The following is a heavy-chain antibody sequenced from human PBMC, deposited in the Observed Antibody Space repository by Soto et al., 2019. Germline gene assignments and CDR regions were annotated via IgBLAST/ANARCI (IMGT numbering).Heavy chain of an antibody. Sequence: SETLSLTCTVSGGSISSSSYYWGWIRQPPGKGLEWIGSIYYSGSTYYKPSLKSRVTISVDTSKNQFYLKLSSVTAADTVVYYCARGMSTNTVTTVDYWGQGTLVTVSS. CDR1: GGSISSSSYY. CDR3: ARGMSTNTVTTVDY. V-gene: IGHV4-39*01. J-gene: IGHJ4*02. D-gene: IGHD4-17*01. CDR2: IYYSGST.